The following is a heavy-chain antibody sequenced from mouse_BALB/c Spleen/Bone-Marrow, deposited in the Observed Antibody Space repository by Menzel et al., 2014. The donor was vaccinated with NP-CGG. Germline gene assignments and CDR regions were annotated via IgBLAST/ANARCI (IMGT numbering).Heavy chain of an antibody. J-gene: IGHJ3*01. D-gene: IGHD2-1*01. Sequence: EVKLVESGGGLVQPGGSLKLSCAASGFTFSWFGMSWVRQTPDKRLELVATINSNGGSTYYPDSVKGRFTISRDNAKNTLYLQMSSLKSEDTAMYYCARGPDYGNYGPGFAYWGQGTLVTVSA. CDR2: INSNGGST. V-gene: IGHV5-6-3*01. CDR1: GFTFSWFG. CDR3: ARGPDYGNYGPGFAY.